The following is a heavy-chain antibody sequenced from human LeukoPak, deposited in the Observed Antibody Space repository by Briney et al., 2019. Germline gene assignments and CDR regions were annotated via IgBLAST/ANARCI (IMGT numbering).Heavy chain of an antibody. CDR2: INPNSGGT. Sequence: ASVKVSCKASGYTFTGYYMHWVRQAPGQGLEWMGCINPNSGGTYYAQKFQGRVTMTRDTSISTAYMELSRLRADDTAVYYCARVGVAAAGINWFDPWGQGTLVTVSS. J-gene: IGHJ5*02. CDR3: ARVGVAAAGINWFDP. D-gene: IGHD6-13*01. V-gene: IGHV1-2*02. CDR1: GYTFTGYY.